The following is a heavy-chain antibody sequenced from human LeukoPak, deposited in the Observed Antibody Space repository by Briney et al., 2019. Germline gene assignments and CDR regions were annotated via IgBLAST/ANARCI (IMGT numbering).Heavy chain of an antibody. V-gene: IGHV4-39*01. D-gene: IGHD3-22*01. Sequence: SETLSLTCTDSGGSISSSSYYWGWIRQPPGKGLEWIGSIYYSGSTYYNPSLKSRVTISVDTSKNQFSLKLSSVTAADTAVYYCARLYDYYDSSGRSYAFDIWGQGTMVTVSS. J-gene: IGHJ3*02. CDR1: GGSISSSSYY. CDR2: IYYSGST. CDR3: ARLYDYYDSSGRSYAFDI.